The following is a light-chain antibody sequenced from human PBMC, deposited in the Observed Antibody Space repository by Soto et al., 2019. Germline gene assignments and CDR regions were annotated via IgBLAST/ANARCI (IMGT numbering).Light chain of an antibody. CDR3: QQYNNWPWT. CDR2: ATS. J-gene: IGKJ1*01. Sequence: EIVLTQSPGTLSLSPGERATLSCGASQSVYSTYLACYQQNPYHSXRLLIHATSTRAAGIPDRFSGSGSGTDFTLTISRLEPDDVAVYYCQQYNNWPWTFGQGTKVDIK. CDR1: QSVYSTY. V-gene: IGKV3-20*01.